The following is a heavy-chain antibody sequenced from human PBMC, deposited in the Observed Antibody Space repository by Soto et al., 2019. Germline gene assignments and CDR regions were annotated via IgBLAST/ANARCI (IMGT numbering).Heavy chain of an antibody. D-gene: IGHD5-18*01. Sequence: ASVKVSCKASGGTFSSYAISWVRQAPGQGLEWMGGIIPIFGTANYAQKFQGRVTITADESTSTAYMELSSLRSEDTAVYYCARVRGYSYVSYYYGMDVWGKGTTVTVSS. CDR1: GGTFSSYA. V-gene: IGHV1-69*13. CDR2: IIPIFGTA. J-gene: IGHJ6*04. CDR3: ARVRGYSYVSYYYGMDV.